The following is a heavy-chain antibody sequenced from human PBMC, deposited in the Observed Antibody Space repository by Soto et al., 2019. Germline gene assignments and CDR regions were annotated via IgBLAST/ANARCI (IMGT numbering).Heavy chain of an antibody. CDR1: GFTFDDYT. Sequence: QPGGSLRLSCAASGFTFDDYTMHWVRQAPGKGLEWVSLISWDGGSTYYADSVKGRFTISRDNSKNSLYLQMNSLRTEDTALYYCAKDGRPVIQLWSNLDYWGQGTLVTVSS. CDR3: AKDGRPVIQLWSNLDY. V-gene: IGHV3-43*01. D-gene: IGHD5-18*01. J-gene: IGHJ4*02. CDR2: ISWDGGST.